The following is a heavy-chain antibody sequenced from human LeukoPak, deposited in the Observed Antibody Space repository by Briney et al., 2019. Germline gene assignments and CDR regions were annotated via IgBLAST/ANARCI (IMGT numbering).Heavy chain of an antibody. Sequence: GGSLRLSCAASGFTFDDCAMHWVRQAPGKGLEWVSLISWDGGSTYYADSVKGRFTISRDNSKNSLYLQMNSLRAEDTALYYCAKDMAAVAYYYMDVWGKGTTVTVSS. CDR2: ISWDGGST. CDR1: GFTFDDCA. D-gene: IGHD6-19*01. J-gene: IGHJ6*03. CDR3: AKDMAAVAYYYMDV. V-gene: IGHV3-43D*03.